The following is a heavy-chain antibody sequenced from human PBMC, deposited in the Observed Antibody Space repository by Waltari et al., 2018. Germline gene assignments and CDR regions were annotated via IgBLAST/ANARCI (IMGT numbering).Heavy chain of an antibody. Sequence: QLQLQELGPGLVKPSGTLSLSCAVSGDSVTSTNWWSWVRQSPQRGLEWIGQVLSTGKTNYSPSFASRVTMSLDASNNQFSLKVTSATAADTAVYYCARDRGRGLYLDAWGPGTLVTVSP. J-gene: IGHJ5*02. V-gene: IGHV4-4*02. CDR1: GDSVTSTNW. CDR2: VLSTGKT. CDR3: ARDRGRGLYLDA. D-gene: IGHD2-15*01.